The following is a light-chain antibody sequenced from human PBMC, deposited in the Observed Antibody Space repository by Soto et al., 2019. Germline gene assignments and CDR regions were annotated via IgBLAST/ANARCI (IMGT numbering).Light chain of an antibody. CDR3: QKYNSARGLT. CDR2: AAS. Sequence: DIQMTQSPSSLSASVGDRVTITCRASQGISNYLAWYQQKPGKVPKLLIYAASTLQSGVPSRFSGSGSGTDFSLTISSLQPADVATYYYQKYNSARGLTFGGGTKVEIK. J-gene: IGKJ4*01. V-gene: IGKV1-27*01. CDR1: QGISNY.